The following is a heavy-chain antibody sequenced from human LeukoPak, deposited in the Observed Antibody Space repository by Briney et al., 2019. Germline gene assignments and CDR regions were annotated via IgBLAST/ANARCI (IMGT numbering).Heavy chain of an antibody. J-gene: IGHJ3*02. CDR2: ISTGGGNT. D-gene: IGHD3-22*01. V-gene: IGHV3-23*01. CDR1: GFTFSSYT. CDR3: AKAYYYDSSGDAFDI. Sequence: GSLRLSCTASGFTFSSYTMSWVRQAPGKGLKWVSTISTGGGNTYYADSVQGRFTVSRDNSKNTLYLQMNSLRAEDTAVYYCAKAYYYDSSGDAFDIWGQGTMVTVSS.